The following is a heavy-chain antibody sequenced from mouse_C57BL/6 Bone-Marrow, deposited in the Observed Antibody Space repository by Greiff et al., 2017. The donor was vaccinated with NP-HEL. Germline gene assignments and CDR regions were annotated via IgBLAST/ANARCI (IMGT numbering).Heavy chain of an antibody. CDR3: ALDSSGYVTGFDY. J-gene: IGHJ2*01. CDR2: IYPGSGNT. V-gene: IGHV1-66*01. Sequence: VQLQQSGPELVKPGASVKISCKASGYSFTSYYIHWVKQRPGQGLEWIGWIYPGSGNTKYNEKFKGKATLTADTSSSTAYMQLSSLTSEDSAVYYCALDSSGYVTGFDYWGQGTTRTVSS. CDR1: GYSFTSYY. D-gene: IGHD3-2*02.